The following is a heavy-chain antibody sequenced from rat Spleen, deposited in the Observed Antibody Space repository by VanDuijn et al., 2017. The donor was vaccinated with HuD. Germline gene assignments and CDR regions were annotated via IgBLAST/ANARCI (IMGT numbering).Heavy chain of an antibody. Sequence: EVQLQESGPGLVKPSQSLSLTCSVTGFSITTHYWDWIRKFPGNKLEWMGYINSAGSTNYNPSLKSRISITRDTSKNQFFRQVNSVTTEDTATYYCARSEGVHYYLPFADWGQGTLVTVSS. D-gene: IGHD1-1*01. J-gene: IGHJ3*01. CDR1: GFSITTHY. V-gene: IGHV3-3*01. CDR3: ARSEGVHYYLPFAD. CDR2: INSAGST.